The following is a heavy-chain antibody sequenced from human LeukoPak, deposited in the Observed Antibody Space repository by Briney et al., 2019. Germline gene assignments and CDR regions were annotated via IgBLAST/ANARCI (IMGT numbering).Heavy chain of an antibody. CDR3: ARAYSSSWYGFDY. V-gene: IGHV3-21*01. Sequence: GGSLRLSCAASGFTFSSYSMNWVRQAPGKGLEWVSSISSSSSYIYYADSVKGRFTISRDNAKNSLYLQVNSLRAEDTAVYYCARAYSSSWYGFDYWGQGTLVTVSS. CDR2: ISSSSSYI. J-gene: IGHJ4*02. D-gene: IGHD6-13*01. CDR1: GFTFSSYS.